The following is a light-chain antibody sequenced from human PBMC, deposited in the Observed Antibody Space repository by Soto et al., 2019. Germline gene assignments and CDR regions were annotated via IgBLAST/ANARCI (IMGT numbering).Light chain of an antibody. CDR3: QQFDSLPRT. CDR2: DAS. V-gene: IGKV1-33*01. J-gene: IGKJ2*01. CDR1: QDISNS. Sequence: DIQMTQSPSSLSASVGDRVTNTCQASQDISNSLNWYQQKPGKAPKLLIYDASNLETGVPSRFSGSGSGTDFTFTISSLQPEDIVTYYCQQFDSLPRTFGQGTKVDIK.